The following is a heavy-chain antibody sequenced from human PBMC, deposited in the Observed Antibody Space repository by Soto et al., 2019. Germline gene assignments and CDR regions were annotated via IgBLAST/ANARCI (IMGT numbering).Heavy chain of an antibody. CDR2: INHSGST. V-gene: IGHV4-34*01. CDR1: GGSFSGYY. J-gene: IGHJ5*02. Sequence: SETLSLTCAVYGGSFSGYYWSWIRQPPGKGLEWIGEINHSGSTNYNPSLKSRVTISVDTSKNQFSLKLSSVTAADTAVYYCARALRRRVWFDPWGQGTLVTVSS. CDR3: ARALRRRVWFDP. D-gene: IGHD4-17*01.